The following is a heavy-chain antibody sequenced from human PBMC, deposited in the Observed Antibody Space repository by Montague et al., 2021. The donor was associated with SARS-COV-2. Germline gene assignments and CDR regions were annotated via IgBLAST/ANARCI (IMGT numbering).Heavy chain of an antibody. CDR2: IYYSGST. CDR3: ARDQGYNWNYYYYYGMDD. CDR1: GGSISSSSYY. V-gene: IGHV4-39*07. J-gene: IGHJ6*04. Sequence: SETLSLTCTVSGGSISSSSYYWGWIRQPPGKGLEWIGSIYYSGSTYYNPSLKSRVTISVDTSKNQFSLKLSSVTAADTAVYYCARDQGYNWNYYYYYGMDDWGKGTTVTVSS. D-gene: IGHD1-20*01.